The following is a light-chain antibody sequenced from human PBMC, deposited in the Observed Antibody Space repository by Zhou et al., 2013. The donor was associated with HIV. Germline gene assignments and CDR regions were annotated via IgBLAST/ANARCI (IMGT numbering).Light chain of an antibody. J-gene: IGKJ3*01. CDR2: DVS. CDR1: QSVSSY. Sequence: EIVLTQSPATLSLSPGERASLSCRASQSVSSYLAWYQQKPGQAPRLLIYDVSNRATGTPARFSGSGSGTDFTLTISRLEPEDFAVYYCQQYGTSFTFGPGTRVDI. CDR3: QQYGTSFT. V-gene: IGKV3-11*01.